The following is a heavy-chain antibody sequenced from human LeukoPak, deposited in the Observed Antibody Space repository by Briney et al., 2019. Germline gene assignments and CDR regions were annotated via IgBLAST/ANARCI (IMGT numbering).Heavy chain of an antibody. CDR1: GYSISSGYY. V-gene: IGHV4-38-2*02. J-gene: IGHJ4*02. CDR2: IYHSGST. D-gene: IGHD3-10*01. CDR3: ARVGGGENGDY. Sequence: SETLSLTCTVSGYSISSGYYWGWIRQPPGKGLEWIGSIYHSGSTYYNPSLKSRVTISVDTSKNQFSLKLSSVTAADTAVYYCARVGGGENGDYWGQGTLVTVSS.